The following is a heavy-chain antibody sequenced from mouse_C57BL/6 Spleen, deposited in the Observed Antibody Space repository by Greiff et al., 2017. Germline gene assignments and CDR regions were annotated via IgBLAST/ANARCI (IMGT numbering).Heavy chain of an antibody. D-gene: IGHD2-5*01. CDR1: GYTFTSYW. Sequence: VQLQQPGTELVKPGASVKLSCKASGYTFTSYWMHWVKQRPGQGLEWIGNINPSNGGTNYNEKFKSKATLTVDKSSSTAYMQLSSLTSEDSAVYYCARDGEAYYSSYDYLDYWGQGTTLTVSS. V-gene: IGHV1-53*01. CDR3: ARDGEAYYSSYDYLDY. CDR2: INPSNGGT. J-gene: IGHJ2*01.